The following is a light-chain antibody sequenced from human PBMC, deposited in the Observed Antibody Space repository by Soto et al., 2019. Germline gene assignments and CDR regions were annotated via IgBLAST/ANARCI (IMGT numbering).Light chain of an antibody. Sequence: EIVLTQSPGTLSLSPVERATLSCMASQSVSNNYLAWYQQKPGQAPRLLIYDASSRATGIPDRFSGGGSGTDFTLTVNSLEPEDFAVYYCQQRGSWPWTSGQGTKVDNK. CDR1: QSVSNNY. CDR3: QQRGSWPWT. CDR2: DAS. J-gene: IGKJ1*01. V-gene: IGKV3D-20*02.